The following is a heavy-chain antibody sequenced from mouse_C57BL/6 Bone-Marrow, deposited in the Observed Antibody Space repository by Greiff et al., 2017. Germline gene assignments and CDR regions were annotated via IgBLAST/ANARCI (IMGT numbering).Heavy chain of an antibody. CDR2: IWSGGST. CDR1: GFSLTSYG. D-gene: IGHD5-1*01. V-gene: IGHV2-2*01. J-gene: IGHJ3*01. CDR3: ARNGLLPSWFAY. Sequence: VKLMESGPGLVQPSQSLSITCTVSGFSLTSYGVHWVRQSPGKGLEWLGVIWSGGSTDYNAAFISRLSISKDNSKSQVFFKMNSLQADDTAIYYCARNGLLPSWFAYWGQGTLVTVSA.